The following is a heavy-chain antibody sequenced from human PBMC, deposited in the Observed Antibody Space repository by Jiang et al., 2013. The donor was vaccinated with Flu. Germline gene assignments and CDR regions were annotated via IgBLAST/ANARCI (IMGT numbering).Heavy chain of an antibody. V-gene: IGHV6-1*01. D-gene: IGHD1-1*01. J-gene: IGHJ4*02. CDR1: GDSVTSNSAA. CDR2: TYYRSKWYN. CDR3: ARAGYRGTWNGNFFDF. Sequence: SQTLSLTCAISGDSVTSNSAAWNWVRQSPSRGLEWLGRTYYRSKWYNDYAVSVKSRITINTDTSKNQFSLHLNSVTPEDTAVYYCARAGYRGTWNGNFFDFWGQGALV.